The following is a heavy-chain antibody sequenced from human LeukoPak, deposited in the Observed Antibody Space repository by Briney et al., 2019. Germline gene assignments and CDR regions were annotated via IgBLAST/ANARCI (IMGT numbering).Heavy chain of an antibody. CDR1: GFTFDDYA. CDR3: AKGILHYDSSGYQYFDY. Sequence: GRSLRLSCAASGFTFDDYAMHWVRQAPGKGLEWVSGISWNSGSIGYADSVKGRFTISRDNAKNSLYLQMNSLRAEDTALYYCAKGILHYDSSGYQYFDYWAREPWSPSPQ. CDR2: ISWNSGSI. D-gene: IGHD3-22*01. V-gene: IGHV3-9*01. J-gene: IGHJ4*02.